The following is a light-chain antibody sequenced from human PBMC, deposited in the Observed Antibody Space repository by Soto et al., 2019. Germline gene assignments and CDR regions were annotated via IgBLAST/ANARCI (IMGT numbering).Light chain of an antibody. CDR3: QQYGSSPRT. CDR2: GAS. CDR1: QSCSSSY. V-gene: IGKV3-20*01. J-gene: IGKJ1*01. Sequence: VLTQSPGTLSLSPGERATLSCRASQSCSSSYLAWYQQHTGQAHRLVIYGASSRATGIPDRFSGSGSGTDLTITISRLEPEDFAVYYCQQYGSSPRTFGQGTKVDI.